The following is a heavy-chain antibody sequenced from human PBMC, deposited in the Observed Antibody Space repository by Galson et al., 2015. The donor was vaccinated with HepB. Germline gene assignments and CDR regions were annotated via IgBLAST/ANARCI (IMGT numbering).Heavy chain of an antibody. CDR1: DYTFTSYG. Sequence: SVKVSCKASDYTFTSYGISWVRQAPGQGLEWMGWISAYNGNTNYAQKLQGRVTMTTDTSTSTAYMELRSLRSDDTAVYYCARAPDYYDSSGYYDYWGQGTLVTVSS. J-gene: IGHJ4*02. V-gene: IGHV1-18*01. CDR3: ARAPDYYDSSGYYDY. D-gene: IGHD3-22*01. CDR2: ISAYNGNT.